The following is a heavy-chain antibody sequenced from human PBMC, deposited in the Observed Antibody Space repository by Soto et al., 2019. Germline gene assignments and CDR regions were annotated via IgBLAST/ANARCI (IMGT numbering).Heavy chain of an antibody. CDR2: IYYSGTT. D-gene: IGHD6-13*01. CDR3: ARGSIAAAFDP. Sequence: SETLSLTCAVSGYSISSSNWWGWIRQPPGKGLEWIGYIYYSGTTYYNPSLKSRVTISVDKSKNQFSLKLSSVTAADTAVYYCARGSIAAAFDPWGQGTLVTVSS. V-gene: IGHV4-28*03. CDR1: GYSISSSNW. J-gene: IGHJ5*02.